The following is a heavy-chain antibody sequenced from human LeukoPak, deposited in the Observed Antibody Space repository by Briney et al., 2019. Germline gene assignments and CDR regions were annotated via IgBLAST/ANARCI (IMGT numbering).Heavy chain of an antibody. V-gene: IGHV1-69*05. D-gene: IGHD1-26*01. CDR1: GGTFSSYA. Sequence: ASVKVSCKASGGTFSSYAISWVRQAPGQGLDWIGRIIPIFGTANYAQKFQGRVTITTDESTSTAYMELSSLRSEDTAVYYCARGMGAPYYYYYYMDVWGKGTTATVSS. CDR3: ARGMGAPYYYYYYMDV. J-gene: IGHJ6*03. CDR2: IIPIFGTA.